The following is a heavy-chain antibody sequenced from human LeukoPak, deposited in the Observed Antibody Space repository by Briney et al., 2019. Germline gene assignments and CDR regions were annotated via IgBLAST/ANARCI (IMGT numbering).Heavy chain of an antibody. CDR3: ASTYYDSSGSPFDY. J-gene: IGHJ4*02. CDR1: GGSISSYY. D-gene: IGHD3-22*01. Sequence: PSETLSLTCTVSGGSISSYYWSWIRQPPGKGLEWIGYIYYSGSTNYNPSLKSRVTISVDTSKNQFSLKLSSVTAADTAVYYCASTYYDSSGSPFDYWGQGTLVTVSS. CDR2: IYYSGST. V-gene: IGHV4-59*08.